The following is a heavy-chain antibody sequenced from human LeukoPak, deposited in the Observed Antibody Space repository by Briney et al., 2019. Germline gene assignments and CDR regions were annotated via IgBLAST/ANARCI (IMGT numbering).Heavy chain of an antibody. J-gene: IGHJ4*02. CDR1: GFTFSDYY. V-gene: IGHV3-11*04. D-gene: IGHD4-23*01. CDR3: ARLDDYGGKSY. CDR2: ISGSGNYI. Sequence: GGSLRLSCAASGFTFSDYYMSWIRQAPGKGLEWVSYISGSGNYINYADSVKGRFTISRDNAKNSLYLQMNSLRAEDTAVYYCARLDDYGGKSYWGQGTLVTVSS.